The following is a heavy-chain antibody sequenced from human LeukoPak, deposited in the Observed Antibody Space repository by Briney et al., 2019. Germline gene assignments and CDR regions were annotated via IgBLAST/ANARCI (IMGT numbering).Heavy chain of an antibody. CDR1: GFTVSSNY. CDR3: ARDGTMVRGVPGAFDI. V-gene: IGHV3-53*01. J-gene: IGHJ3*02. CDR2: IYSGGST. Sequence: PGGSLRLSCAASGFTVSSNYMSWVRQAPGKGLEWVSVIYSGGSTYYADSVKGRFTISRDNSKNTLYLQMNSLRAEDTAVYYCARDGTMVRGVPGAFDIWGQGTMVTVSS. D-gene: IGHD3-10*01.